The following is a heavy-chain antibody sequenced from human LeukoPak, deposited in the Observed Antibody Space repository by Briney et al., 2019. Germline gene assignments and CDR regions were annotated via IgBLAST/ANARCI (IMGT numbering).Heavy chain of an antibody. D-gene: IGHD3-10*01. CDR3: ARFNGRGVSNDY. J-gene: IGHJ4*02. CDR1: GYTFTSYD. CDR2: MNPNSGNT. V-gene: IGHV1-8*01. Sequence: ASVKVSCKASGYTFTSYDINWVRQATGQELEWMGWMNPNSGNTGYAQKFQGRVTMTRNTSISTAYMELSSLGPEDTAVYYCARFNGRGVSNDYWGQGTLVTVSA.